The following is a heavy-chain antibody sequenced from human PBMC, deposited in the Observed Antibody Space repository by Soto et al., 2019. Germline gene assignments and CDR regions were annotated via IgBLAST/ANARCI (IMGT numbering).Heavy chain of an antibody. CDR2: IYYSGST. CDR1: GGSVSSGSYY. Sequence: PSETLSLTCTVSGGSVSSGSYYWSWIRQPPGKGLEWIGYIYYSGSTNYNPSLKSRVTISVDTSKNQFSLKLSSVTAADTAVYYCAREGAYCGGDCYDYWGQGTLVTVSS. D-gene: IGHD2-21*01. J-gene: IGHJ4*02. V-gene: IGHV4-61*01. CDR3: AREGAYCGGDCYDY.